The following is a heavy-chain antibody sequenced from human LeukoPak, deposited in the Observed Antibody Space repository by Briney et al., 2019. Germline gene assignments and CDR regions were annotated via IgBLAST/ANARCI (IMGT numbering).Heavy chain of an antibody. CDR1: GFTFSSYA. Sequence: AGGSLRLSCAASGFTFSSYAMSWVRQAPGKGLEWVSAISGSGGSTYYADSVKGRFTISRDNSKNTLYLQMNSLRAEDTAVYYCAKWSEDIVVVVAARWEYFQHWGQGALVTVSS. CDR2: ISGSGGST. V-gene: IGHV3-23*01. J-gene: IGHJ1*01. CDR3: AKWSEDIVVVVAARWEYFQH. D-gene: IGHD2-15*01.